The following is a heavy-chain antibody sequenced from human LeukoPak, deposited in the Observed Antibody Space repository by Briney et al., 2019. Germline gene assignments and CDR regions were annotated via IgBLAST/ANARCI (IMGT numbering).Heavy chain of an antibody. CDR3: ARWGYSSSWSLYYFDYSYFDY. D-gene: IGHD6-13*01. CDR2: IYRSGST. J-gene: IGHJ4*02. CDR1: GYSISSGYF. V-gene: IGHV4-38-2*02. Sequence: SETLSLTCTVSGYSISSGYFWDWIRQPPGKGLEWIGSIYRSGSTYYNPSLKSRVTISIDTSKNQFSLKLSSVTAADTAVYYCARWGYSSSWSLYYFDYSYFDYWGQGTLVTVSS.